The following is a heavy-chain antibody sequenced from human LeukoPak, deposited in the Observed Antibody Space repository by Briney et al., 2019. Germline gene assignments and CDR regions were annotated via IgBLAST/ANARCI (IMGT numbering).Heavy chain of an antibody. CDR1: GFTFSDSA. V-gene: IGHV3-73*01. CDR3: TRHIYYEDGFDY. Sequence: GGSLRLSCTASGFTFSDSAMLWVRQASGKGLEWVGRIRSKANSYATAYAASVKGRFTISRDDSKNTAHLQMKSLKTEDTAVYYCTRHIYYEDGFDYWGQGTLVTVSS. J-gene: IGHJ4*02. D-gene: IGHD3-22*01. CDR2: IRSKANSYAT.